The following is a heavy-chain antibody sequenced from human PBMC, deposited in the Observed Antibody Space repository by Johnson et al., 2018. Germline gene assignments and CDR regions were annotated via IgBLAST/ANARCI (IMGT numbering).Heavy chain of an antibody. J-gene: IGHJ4*02. CDR1: GFTFNSYA. V-gene: IGHV3-23*01. D-gene: IGHD6-19*01. Sequence: EVQLLETGGDLVLPGGSLRLSCAASGFTFNSYAMTWVRQAPGKGLEWVSISSGSDSSTHYADSVQGRFTISRDNSKNTLHLQMNSLRAEDTAAYYCARTYTSGWYTTGWLDNWGQGTLVTVSS. CDR3: ARTYTSGWYTTGWLDN. CDR2: SSGSDSST.